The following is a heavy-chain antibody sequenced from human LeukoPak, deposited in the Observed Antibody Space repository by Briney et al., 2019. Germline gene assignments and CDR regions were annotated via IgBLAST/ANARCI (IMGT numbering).Heavy chain of an antibody. J-gene: IGHJ4*02. CDR3: ARVNRYCSSISCYKFDY. CDR2: IYDSGST. D-gene: IGHD2-2*02. Sequence: SETLSLTCTVSGGSLRSGDYYWRWIPQPPGKGLEWIGYIYDSGSTNYNPSLKSRVTISVDTSKKQFSLKLSSVTAADTAVYYCARVNRYCSSISCYKFDYWGQGTLVTVSS. V-gene: IGHV4-61*08. CDR1: GGSLRSGDYY.